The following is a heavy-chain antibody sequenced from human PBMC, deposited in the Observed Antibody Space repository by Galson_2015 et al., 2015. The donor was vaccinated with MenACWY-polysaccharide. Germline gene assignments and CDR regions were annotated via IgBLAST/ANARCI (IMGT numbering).Heavy chain of an antibody. V-gene: IGHV4-31*03. Sequence: LTCTVSGGFISSGCHYWTWIRQPPGKGLEWMAYIRGSGNSNYNPSLKSRVIISVDTSKSQFSLSLSSVTAADTAMYYCARIPCTVTSFGWFDPWGQGTPVTVSS. CDR3: ARIPCTVTSFGWFDP. D-gene: IGHD4-17*01. J-gene: IGHJ5*02. CDR1: GGFISSGCHY. CDR2: IRGSGNS.